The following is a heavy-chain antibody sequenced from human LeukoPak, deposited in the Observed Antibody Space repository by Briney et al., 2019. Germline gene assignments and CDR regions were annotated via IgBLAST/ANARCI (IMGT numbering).Heavy chain of an antibody. CDR2: IYYSGST. CDR3: ARVSGGTYPDY. Sequence: PSETLSLTCTVSGGSVSSGNYYWSWIRQPPGKGLQWIGYIYYSGSTNYNPSLKSRVTISVDTSKNQFSLKLISVTAADTAVYYCARVSGGTYPDYWGQGTLVTVSP. D-gene: IGHD1-26*01. V-gene: IGHV4-61*01. CDR1: GGSVSSGNYY. J-gene: IGHJ4*02.